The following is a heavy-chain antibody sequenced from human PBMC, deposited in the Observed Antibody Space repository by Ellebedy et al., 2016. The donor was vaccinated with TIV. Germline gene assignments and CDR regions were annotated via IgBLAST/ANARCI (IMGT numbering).Heavy chain of an antibody. CDR3: AKRYRSYFDY. V-gene: IGHV3-11*04. CDR2: ISSSGSTI. Sequence: PGGSLRLSCAAAGFTFSDYYMSWIRQAPGKGLEWVSYISSSGSTISYADSVKGRLTISRDNAKNSLYLQMNSLREGDTAVYYCAKRYRSYFDYWGQGTLVTVSS. J-gene: IGHJ4*02. CDR1: GFTFSDYY. D-gene: IGHD1-1*01.